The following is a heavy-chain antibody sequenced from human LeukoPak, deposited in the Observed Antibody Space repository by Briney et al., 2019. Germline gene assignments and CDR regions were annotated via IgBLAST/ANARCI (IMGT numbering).Heavy chain of an antibody. Sequence: GGSLRLSCAASGFTFSNHGMNWVRQAPGKGLEWVSSISSSTGNIHYADSLKGRFTMSRDNAKNSVYLQMNSLRAEDTALYYCATDSRFGELTGYWGQGTLVTVSS. CDR1: GFTFSNHG. J-gene: IGHJ4*02. CDR3: ATDSRFGELTGY. D-gene: IGHD3-10*01. CDR2: ISSSTGNI. V-gene: IGHV3-21*01.